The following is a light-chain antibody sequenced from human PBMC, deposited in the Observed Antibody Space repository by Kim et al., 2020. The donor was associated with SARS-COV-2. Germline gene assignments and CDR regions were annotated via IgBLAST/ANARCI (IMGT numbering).Light chain of an antibody. CDR3: SSFRSGNTLL. CDR2: DVD. Sequence: GQSITVSCTGTSSDIYAYNFVSWYQQQSGEAPKLIIYDVDTRPSGVSHRFSGSKSGKTASLTISEVQVEDEADYYCSSFRSGNTLLFGGGTQLTVL. V-gene: IGLV2-14*03. CDR1: SSDIYAYNF. J-gene: IGLJ3*02.